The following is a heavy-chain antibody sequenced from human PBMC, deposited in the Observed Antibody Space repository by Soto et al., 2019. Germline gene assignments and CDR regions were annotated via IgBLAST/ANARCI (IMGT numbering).Heavy chain of an antibody. CDR2: IRSKANSYAT. CDR3: TRGSEGYYYYGMDV. V-gene: IGHV3-73*02. Sequence: EVQLVESGGGLVQPGGSLKLSCAASGFTFSGSAIHWVRQASGKGLEWVGRIRSKANSYATAYAASVKGRFTISRDDSKNTAYLQMNSLKTEDTAVYYCTRGSEGYYYYGMDVWGQGTTVTVSS. J-gene: IGHJ6*02. D-gene: IGHD3-10*01. CDR1: GFTFSGSA.